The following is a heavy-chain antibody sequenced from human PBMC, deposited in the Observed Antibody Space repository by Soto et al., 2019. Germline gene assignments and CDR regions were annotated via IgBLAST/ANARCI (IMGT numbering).Heavy chain of an antibody. V-gene: IGHV1-58*01. CDR3: AATIQLWTRPFDY. J-gene: IGHJ4*02. Sequence: SVKVACKASGFTFTSSAVQWVRQARGQRLEWIGWIVVGSGNTNYAQKFQERVTITRDMSTSTAYMELSSLRSEDTAVYYCAATIQLWTRPFDYWGQGTLVTVSS. D-gene: IGHD5-18*01. CDR2: IVVGSGNT. CDR1: GFTFTSSA.